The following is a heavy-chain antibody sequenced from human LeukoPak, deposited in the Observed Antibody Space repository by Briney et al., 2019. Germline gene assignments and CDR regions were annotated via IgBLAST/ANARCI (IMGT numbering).Heavy chain of an antibody. Sequence: GGSLRLSCAASGFTLSSYWMSWVRQAPGKGLEWVANIKYDGSEIDYVDSVKGRFTISRDNAKNSLYLQMNSLRAEDTAVYYCAREGMTTVTNWGQGTLVTVSS. CDR2: IKYDGSEI. CDR3: AREGMTTVTN. V-gene: IGHV3-7*03. CDR1: GFTLSSYW. J-gene: IGHJ4*02. D-gene: IGHD4-17*01.